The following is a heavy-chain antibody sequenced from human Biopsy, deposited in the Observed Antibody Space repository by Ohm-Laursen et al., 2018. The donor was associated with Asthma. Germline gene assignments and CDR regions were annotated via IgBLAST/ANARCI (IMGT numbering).Heavy chain of an antibody. CDR3: AREQTTVLTPNCFFDY. D-gene: IGHD4-23*01. Sequence: SLRLSCTASGFSFSEFVMHWVRQAPGKGLEWVAVFSFDGSYKSYAASVKGRFTISRDNSKNTLYLEMNSLRAEDTAVYYCAREQTTVLTPNCFFDYWGQGTLVTVSS. V-gene: IGHV3-30-3*01. CDR2: FSFDGSYK. J-gene: IGHJ4*02. CDR1: GFSFSEFV.